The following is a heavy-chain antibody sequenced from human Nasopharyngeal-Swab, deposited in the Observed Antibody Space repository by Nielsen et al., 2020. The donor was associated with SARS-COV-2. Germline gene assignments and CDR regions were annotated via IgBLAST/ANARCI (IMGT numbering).Heavy chain of an antibody. CDR2: IKQDGSEK. V-gene: IGHV3-7*01. Sequence: GESLKISCAASGFTFSSYWMNWVRQAPGKGLEWVANIKQDGSEKYYVDSVKGRFTISSDNSKNSVYLQIDSLRAEDTAVYFCAREAHDYSNYRRGAEWFDPWGQGTLVTVSS. J-gene: IGHJ5*02. D-gene: IGHD4-11*01. CDR1: GFTFSSYW. CDR3: AREAHDYSNYRRGAEWFDP.